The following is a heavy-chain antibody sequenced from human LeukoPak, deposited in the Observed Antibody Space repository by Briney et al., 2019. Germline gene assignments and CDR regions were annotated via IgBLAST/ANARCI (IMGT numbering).Heavy chain of an antibody. Sequence: SETLSLTCAVYGGSFSGYYWSWIRQPPGKGLEWIGEINHSGSTNYNPSLKSRGTISVDTSKNQFSLKLSSVTAADTAVYYCARGEFDYYHGMDVWGQGTTVTVSS. CDR3: ARGEFDYYHGMDV. CDR2: INHSGST. V-gene: IGHV4-34*01. CDR1: GGSFSGYY. D-gene: IGHD3-10*01. J-gene: IGHJ6*02.